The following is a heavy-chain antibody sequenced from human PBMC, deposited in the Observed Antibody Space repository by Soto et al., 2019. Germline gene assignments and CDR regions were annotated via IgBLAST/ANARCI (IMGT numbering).Heavy chain of an antibody. D-gene: IGHD3-10*01. CDR3: ARAGPIWFGDPERYFDL. Sequence: SGGSLRLSCASSGFTFSDYYMIWIRQAPGKGLEWVSYISSSGSTIYYADSVKGRFTISRDNAKNSLYLQMNSLRAEDTAVYYCARAGPIWFGDPERYFDLWGRGTLVTVSS. V-gene: IGHV3-11*01. CDR2: ISSSGSTI. CDR1: GFTFSDYY. J-gene: IGHJ2*01.